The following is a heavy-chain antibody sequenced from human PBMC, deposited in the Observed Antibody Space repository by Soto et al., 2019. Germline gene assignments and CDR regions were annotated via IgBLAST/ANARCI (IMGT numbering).Heavy chain of an antibody. CDR1: GGSISSYY. Sequence: SATLSLTCTVSGGSISSYYWSWIRQPPGKGLEWIGYIYYSGSTNYNPSLKSRVTISVDTSKNQFSLKLSSVTAADTAVYYCAXSYYDFWSGYFRDAFDIWGQGTMVTVSS. J-gene: IGHJ3*02. CDR2: IYYSGST. CDR3: AXSYYDFWSGYFRDAFDI. D-gene: IGHD3-3*01. V-gene: IGHV4-59*01.